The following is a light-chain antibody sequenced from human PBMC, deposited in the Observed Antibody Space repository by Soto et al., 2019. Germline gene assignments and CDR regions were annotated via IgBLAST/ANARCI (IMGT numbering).Light chain of an antibody. V-gene: IGKV3-20*01. CDR3: QKYNSAPLT. CDR1: QSLRSSY. CDR2: GAS. J-gene: IGKJ4*01. Sequence: PGERATLSCWASQSLRSSYLAWYQRKPGQAPRLLMFGASRRATGIPDRFNGSGSGTDFILTISSLQPEDVAAYYCQKYNSAPLTFGGGTKVEIK.